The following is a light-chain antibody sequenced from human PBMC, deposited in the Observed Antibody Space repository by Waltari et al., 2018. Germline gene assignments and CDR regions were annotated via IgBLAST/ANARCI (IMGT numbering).Light chain of an antibody. CDR2: EVF. J-gene: IGLJ1*01. CDR3: CSYAGRGTYV. Sequence: QSALTQPASVSGTPGQSITIPCSGTTSDVGIYDLVSWYQQHPGEAPKLLICEVFKRPPDTSSRFSGAKSGSTASLTISGLQPEDEADYYCCSYAGRGTYVFGSGTKVTVL. CDR1: TSDVGIYDL. V-gene: IGLV2-23*02.